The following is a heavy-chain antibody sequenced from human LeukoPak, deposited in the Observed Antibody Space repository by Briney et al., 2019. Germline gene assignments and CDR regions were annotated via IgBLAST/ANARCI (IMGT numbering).Heavy chain of an antibody. CDR2: ITSSSSTR. CDR3: ARSPYYVDY. CDR1: GFTFSDYS. Sequence: HPGGSLRLSCAASGFTFSDYSMSWVRQAPGKGMEWLSKITSSSSTRDFADSVKGRFTISRDNAKNSMFLQMNSLRDEDTAVYYCARSPYYVDYWGQGTRVIV. J-gene: IGHJ4*02. V-gene: IGHV3-48*02.